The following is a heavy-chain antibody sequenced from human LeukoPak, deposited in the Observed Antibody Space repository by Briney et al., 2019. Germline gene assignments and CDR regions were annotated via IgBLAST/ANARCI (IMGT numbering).Heavy chain of an antibody. CDR2: INPNSGGT. CDR1: GYTFTGYY. J-gene: IGHJ5*02. V-gene: IGHV1-2*02. D-gene: IGHD3-10*01. Sequence: GASVKVSCKASGYTFTGYYMHWVRQAPGQGLEWMGWINPNSGGTNYAQKFQGRVAMTRDTSISTAYMELSRLRSDDTAVYYCASGHYGSGRYDWFDPWGQGTLVTVSS. CDR3: ASGHYGSGRYDWFDP.